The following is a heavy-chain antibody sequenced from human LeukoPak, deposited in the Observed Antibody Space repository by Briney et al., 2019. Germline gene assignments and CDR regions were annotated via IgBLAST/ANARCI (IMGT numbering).Heavy chain of an antibody. CDR1: GFAFSSYS. V-gene: IGHV3-48*02. J-gene: IGHJ3*02. CDR2: ISSSSTI. D-gene: IGHD3-10*01. CDR3: ARSMVRGGYAFDI. Sequence: GGSLRLSCAASGFAFSSYSMNWVRQAPGKGLEWVSYISSSSTIYYADSVKGRFTISRDNAKNSLYLQMNSLRDEDTAVYYCARSMVRGGYAFDIWGQGTMVTVSS.